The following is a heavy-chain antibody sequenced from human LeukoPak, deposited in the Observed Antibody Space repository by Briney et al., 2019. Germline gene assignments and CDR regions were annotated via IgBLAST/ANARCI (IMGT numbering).Heavy chain of an antibody. Sequence: PSETLSLTCTVSGGSISSGSYYWSWIRQPAGKGLEWIGRIYTSGSTNYNPSLKSRVAISVDTSKNQFSLKLSSVTAADTAVYYCAREGDWYSSSSGHGYFQHWGQGTLVTVSS. CDR1: GGSISSGSYY. J-gene: IGHJ1*01. CDR3: AREGDWYSSSSGHGYFQH. V-gene: IGHV4-61*02. CDR2: IYTSGST. D-gene: IGHD6-6*01.